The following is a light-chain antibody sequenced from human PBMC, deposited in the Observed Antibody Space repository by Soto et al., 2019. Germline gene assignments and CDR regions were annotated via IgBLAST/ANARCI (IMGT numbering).Light chain of an antibody. J-gene: IGKJ1*01. Sequence: DIQMTQSPSSLSASVGDRVTITCRASQDIADYLAWYQQKPGQVPNLLIYAASTLQSGVPSRFTGSGSGTDFTLNITGLQPEDFATYYCQNYNSAPWTFGRGTKVEF. CDR2: AAS. CDR3: QNYNSAPWT. CDR1: QDIADY. V-gene: IGKV1-27*01.